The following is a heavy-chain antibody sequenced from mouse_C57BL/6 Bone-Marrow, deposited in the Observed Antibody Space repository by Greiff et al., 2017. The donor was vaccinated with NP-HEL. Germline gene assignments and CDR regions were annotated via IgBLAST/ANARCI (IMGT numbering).Heavy chain of an antibody. V-gene: IGHV3-8*01. CDR1: GYSITSDY. CDR2: ISYSGST. D-gene: IGHD1-1*01. CDR3: ASITTVVATDFDV. J-gene: IGHJ1*03. Sequence: EVQGVESGPGLAKPSQTLSLTCSVTGYSITSDYWNWIRKFPGNKLEYMGYISYSGSTYYNPSLKSRISITRDTSKNQYYLQLNSVTTEDTATYYCASITTVVATDFDVWGTGTTVTVSS.